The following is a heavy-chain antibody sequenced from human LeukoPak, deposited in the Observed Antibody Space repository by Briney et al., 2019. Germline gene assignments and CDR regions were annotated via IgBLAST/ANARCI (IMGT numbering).Heavy chain of an antibody. CDR3: ARPAVAGLRAGGYDY. CDR1: GFTFNRYW. Sequence: GGSLRLSCAGSGFTFNRYWMTWVCQAPGKGLEWVANIKEDGSQKYYVDSVKGRFTISRDNAKNTLYLQMNSLRVEDTAVYYCARPAVAGLRAGGYDYWGQGTLVTVSS. D-gene: IGHD6-19*01. CDR2: IKEDGSQK. V-gene: IGHV3-7*01. J-gene: IGHJ4*02.